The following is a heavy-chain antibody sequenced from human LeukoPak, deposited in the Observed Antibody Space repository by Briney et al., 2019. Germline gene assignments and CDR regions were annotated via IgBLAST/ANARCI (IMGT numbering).Heavy chain of an antibody. CDR2: IIPIFGTA. Sequence: ASVKVSCKASGGTFSSYAISWVRQAPGQGLEWMGGIIPIFGTANYAQKFQGRVTITADESTSTAYMELSSLRSEDTAVYYCARDRVRGGYDSDGMDVWGQGTTVTVSS. D-gene: IGHD5-12*01. CDR3: ARDRVRGGYDSDGMDV. V-gene: IGHV1-69*13. J-gene: IGHJ6*02. CDR1: GGTFSSYA.